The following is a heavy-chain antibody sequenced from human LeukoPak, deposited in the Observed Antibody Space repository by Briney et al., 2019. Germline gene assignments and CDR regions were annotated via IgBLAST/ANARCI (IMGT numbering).Heavy chain of an antibody. CDR1: GGSISSSSYY. Sequence: SETLSLTCTVSGGSISSSSYYWGWTRQPPGKGLEWIGSIYYSGSTYYNPSLKSRVTISVDTSKNQFSLKLSSVTAADTAVYYCARTGYSSSFPDYWGKGTLVTVSS. CDR3: ARTGYSSSFPDY. D-gene: IGHD6-6*01. J-gene: IGHJ4*02. CDR2: IYYSGST. V-gene: IGHV4-39*01.